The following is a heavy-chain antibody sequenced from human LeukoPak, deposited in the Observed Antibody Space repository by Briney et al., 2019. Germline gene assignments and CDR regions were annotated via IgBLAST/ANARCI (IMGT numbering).Heavy chain of an antibody. J-gene: IGHJ4*02. D-gene: IGHD4-23*01. CDR1: GGSISGYY. CDR2: INHSGST. Sequence: SETLSLTCTVSGGSISGYYWSWIRQPPGKGLEWIGEINHSGSTNYNPSLKSRVTISVDTSKNQFSLKLSSVTAADTAVYYCARHRSQRWSGFDYWGQGTLVTVSS. CDR3: ARHRSQRWSGFDY. V-gene: IGHV4-34*01.